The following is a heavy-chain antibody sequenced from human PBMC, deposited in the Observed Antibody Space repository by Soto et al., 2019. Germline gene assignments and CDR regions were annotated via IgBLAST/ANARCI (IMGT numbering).Heavy chain of an antibody. Sequence: QVQVVESGGGVVQPGRSLRLSCAASGFTFSNFGMHWVRQAPGKGLEWVAAISSDGSDKYYLDSVKGRFIISRDNSKNTLFLQMNSLRVEDTAVYYCVRGSGVARQEIDYWGQGTLVTVSS. CDR1: GFTFSNFG. J-gene: IGHJ4*02. V-gene: IGHV3-30*03. CDR2: ISSDGSDK. CDR3: VRGSGVARQEIDY. D-gene: IGHD3-3*01.